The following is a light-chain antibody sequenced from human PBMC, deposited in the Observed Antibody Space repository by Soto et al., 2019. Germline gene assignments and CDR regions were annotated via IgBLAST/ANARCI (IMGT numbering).Light chain of an antibody. Sequence: QSVLTQPPSVSGAPGQRVTISCTGSSSNIGAGYDVHWYQQLPGTAPKLLIYGNSNRPSGVPDRFSGSKSDTSASLAITGLQAEDEADYYCQSYDSSLIVVFGGGTQLTVL. V-gene: IGLV1-40*01. J-gene: IGLJ2*01. CDR3: QSYDSSLIVV. CDR2: GNS. CDR1: SSNIGAGYD.